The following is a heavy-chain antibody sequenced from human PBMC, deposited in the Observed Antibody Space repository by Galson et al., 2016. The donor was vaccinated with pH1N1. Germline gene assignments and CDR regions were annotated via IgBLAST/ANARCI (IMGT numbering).Heavy chain of an antibody. CDR3: ATGPSPDY. J-gene: IGHJ4*02. V-gene: IGHV5-10-1*01. CDR2: INPRDSYT. CDR1: ASSFTSYW. Sequence: QSGAEVKEPGESLTISCKGSASSFTSYWISWVRQMPGKGLGWMGRINPRDSYTDYSPSFQGHVTISTDESISTAYLKWSTLKAADTAIYYCATGPSPDYWGQGTLVIVSS.